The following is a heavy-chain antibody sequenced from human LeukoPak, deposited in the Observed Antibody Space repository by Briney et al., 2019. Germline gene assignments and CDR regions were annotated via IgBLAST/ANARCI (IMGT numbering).Heavy chain of an antibody. CDR2: IRYDGSNK. D-gene: IGHD2-2*01. CDR3: AKEAHIVVVPAALDI. V-gene: IGHV3-30*02. Sequence: GGSLRLSCAASGFTFSSYGIHWVRQAPGKGLEWVAFIRYDGSNKYYADSVKGRFTISRDNSKNTVYLQMNSLRAEDTAVYYCAKEAHIVVVPAALDIWGQGTMVTVSS. J-gene: IGHJ3*02. CDR1: GFTFSSYG.